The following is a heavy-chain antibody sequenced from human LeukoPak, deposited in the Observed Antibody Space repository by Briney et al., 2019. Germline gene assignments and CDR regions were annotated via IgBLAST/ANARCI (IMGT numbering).Heavy chain of an antibody. J-gene: IGHJ4*02. V-gene: IGHV3-30*04. CDR2: ISYDGSNK. CDR1: GFTFSSYA. D-gene: IGHD3-10*01. Sequence: GGSLRLSCAASGFTFSSYAMHWVRQAPGKGLEWVAVISYDGSNKYYADSVKGRFTISRDNSKNTPYLQMNSLRAEDTAVYYCARDAITMVRGGGPFDYWGQGTLVTVSS. CDR3: ARDAITMVRGGGPFDY.